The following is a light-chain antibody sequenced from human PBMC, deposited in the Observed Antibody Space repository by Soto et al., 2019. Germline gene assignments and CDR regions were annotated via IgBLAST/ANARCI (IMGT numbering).Light chain of an antibody. CDR2: KAS. J-gene: IGKJ1*01. CDR1: QSISSW. V-gene: IGKV1-5*03. Sequence: DIQMTQSPFTLSASVGYRVTIPCRASQSISSWLAWYQQKPGKAPKLLIYKASTLESGVPSNFRGSGSGTEFTLTVSRLQSEDFEVYYCQQYNNWPRTFGQGTQVDIK. CDR3: QQYNNWPRT.